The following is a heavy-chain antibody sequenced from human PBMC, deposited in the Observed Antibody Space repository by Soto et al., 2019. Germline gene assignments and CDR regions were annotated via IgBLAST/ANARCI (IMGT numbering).Heavy chain of an antibody. CDR1: GRPFSGCY. CDR2: SNHSGST. D-gene: IGHD3-10*01. CDR3: ARERYYDGSGSYIGLGYYYGMDV. V-gene: IGHV4-34*01. Sequence: SETMSRTCFVCGRPFSGCYWRWVGQQPGKRLEWIAGSNHSGSTNYNLSLKSRATISGDTSKNQFSLKLSSVTAADTVVYYCARERYYDGSGSYIGLGYYYGMDVWGEGTTVT. J-gene: IGHJ6*02.